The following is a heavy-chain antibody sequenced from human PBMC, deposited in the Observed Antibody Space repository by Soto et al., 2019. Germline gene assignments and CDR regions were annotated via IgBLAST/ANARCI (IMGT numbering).Heavy chain of an antibody. J-gene: IGHJ4*02. V-gene: IGHV3-21*01. CDR1: GFTFSSYS. Sequence: EVQLVESGGGLVKPGGSLRLSCAASGFTFSSYSMSWVRQAPGMGLEWVSSISSGGSHTYDGGSVKGRFTISRDNAENSLYLQLNSLRAEDTAVYYCARRPCTNGVCPFDQWGQGTLVTVSS. D-gene: IGHD2-8*01. CDR3: ARRPCTNGVCPFDQ. CDR2: ISSGGSHT.